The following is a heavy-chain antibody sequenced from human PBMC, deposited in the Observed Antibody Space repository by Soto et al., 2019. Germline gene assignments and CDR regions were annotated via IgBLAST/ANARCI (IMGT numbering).Heavy chain of an antibody. CDR2: ISGSGGST. J-gene: IGHJ4*02. CDR1: GFTFSSYA. CDR3: AKPPVRGYSYGQIDY. V-gene: IGHV3-23*01. Sequence: PGGSLRLSCAASGFTFSSYAMSWVRQAPGKGLEWVSAISGSGGSTYYADSVKGRFTISRDNSKNTLYLQMNSLRAEDTAVYYCAKPPVRGYSYGQIDYWGQGTLVTVSS. D-gene: IGHD5-18*01.